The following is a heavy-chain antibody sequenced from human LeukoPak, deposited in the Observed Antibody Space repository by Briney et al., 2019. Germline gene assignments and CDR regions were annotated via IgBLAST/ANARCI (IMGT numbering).Heavy chain of an antibody. J-gene: IGHJ6*02. CDR2: INPSGGST. CDR1: GYTFTSYY. CDR3: ARDLGVVAATQDYYYGMDV. Sequence: ASVKVSCKASGYTFTSYYMHWVRQAPGQGLEWMGIINPSGGSTSYAQKFQGRVTMTRDTSTSTVYMELSSLRSKDTAVYYCARDLGVVAATQDYYYGMDVWGQGTTVTVSS. V-gene: IGHV1-46*01. D-gene: IGHD2-15*01.